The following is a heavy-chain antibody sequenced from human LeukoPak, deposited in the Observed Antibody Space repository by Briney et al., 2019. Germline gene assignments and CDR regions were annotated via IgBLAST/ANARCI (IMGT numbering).Heavy chain of an antibody. J-gene: IGHJ5*02. Sequence: SETLSLTCAVYGGSFSGYYWSWIRQPPGKGLEWIGEINHSGSTNYNPSLKSRVTISVDTSKNQFSLKLSSVTAADTAVYYCARAPRKLGYCSGGSCYSGSWFDPWDQGTLVTVSS. CDR3: ARAPRKLGYCSGGSCYSGSWFDP. CDR1: GGSFSGYY. D-gene: IGHD2-15*01. CDR2: INHSGST. V-gene: IGHV4-34*01.